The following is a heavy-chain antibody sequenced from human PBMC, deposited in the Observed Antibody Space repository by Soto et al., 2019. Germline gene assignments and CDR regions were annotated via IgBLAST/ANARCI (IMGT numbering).Heavy chain of an antibody. Sequence: QVQLVQSGAEVQKPGSSVNVSCKASGDTPSTYAISWVRQAPGQGLEWMGGIIPILGTPNYAQRFQGRITISADTSTRTTYMELNSVTSGDTAGFYCAILGLDVDSWGQGTLVIVSS. CDR2: IIPILGTP. CDR3: AILGLDVDS. V-gene: IGHV1-69*14. D-gene: IGHD2-15*01. CDR1: GDTPSTYA. J-gene: IGHJ4*02.